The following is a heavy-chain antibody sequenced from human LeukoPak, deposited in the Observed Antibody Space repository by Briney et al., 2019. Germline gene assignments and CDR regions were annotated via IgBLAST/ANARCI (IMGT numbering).Heavy chain of an antibody. CDR1: GGSGSSDS. V-gene: IGHV4-59*02. J-gene: IGHJ6*03. CDR2: ISYSGST. CDR3: ARRPRSFSHTYGDAYYYYYMDV. Sequence: PSETLSLTCTASGGSGSSDSWSWIRQPPGQGLEWIGCISYSGSTSYNPSLKSRVTISVDPSKRQLSLKLRSVTAADTAVYYCARRPRSFSHTYGDAYYYYYMDVWGKGTTVIVS. D-gene: IGHD5-18*01.